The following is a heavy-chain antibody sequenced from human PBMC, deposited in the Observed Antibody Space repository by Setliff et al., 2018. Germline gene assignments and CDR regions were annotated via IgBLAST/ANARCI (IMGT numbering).Heavy chain of an antibody. D-gene: IGHD5-18*01. J-gene: IGHJ4*02. V-gene: IGHV1-2*02. CDR2: INPNSGGT. Sequence: GASVKVSCKASGYTFTGYYIHWVRQASGQGLEWMGWINPNSGGTNYPQGFQGRVAMTRDTAISTAFMELSSLRSDDTAVYYCARDFPGYTYGYGYWGQGTLVTVSS. CDR1: GYTFTGYY. CDR3: ARDFPGYTYGYGY.